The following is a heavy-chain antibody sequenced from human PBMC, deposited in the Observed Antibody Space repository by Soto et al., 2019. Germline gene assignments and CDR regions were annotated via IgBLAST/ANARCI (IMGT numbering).Heavy chain of an antibody. D-gene: IGHD2-15*01. J-gene: IGHJ4*02. Sequence: QVQLVESGGGVVQPGRSLRLSCAASGFTFSYHGMHWARQAPGKGLEWLAVMSYDGSSQYYADSVKGRFTISRDNSKNTLYLQMNSLRDEDTGVYYCARDRGFCSGGTCSLFDLWGQGTLVTVSS. CDR1: GFTFSYHG. V-gene: IGHV3-30*03. CDR2: MSYDGSSQ. CDR3: ARDRGFCSGGTCSLFDL.